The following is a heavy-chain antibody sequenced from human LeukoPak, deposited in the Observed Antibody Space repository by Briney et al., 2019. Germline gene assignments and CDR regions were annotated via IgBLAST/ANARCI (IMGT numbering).Heavy chain of an antibody. J-gene: IGHJ4*01. CDR1: GFTFSSYW. V-gene: IGHV3-7*03. CDR2: IKQDGSEK. CDR3: AKTQYYDILPGYTPFFDH. Sequence: GGSLRLSCAASGFTFSSYWMSWVRQAPGKGLEWVANIKQDGSEKYYVDSVKGRFTISRDNAKNSLYLQMNSLRAEDTAVYYCAKTQYYDILPGYTPFFDHWGHGTLVTVSS. D-gene: IGHD3-9*01.